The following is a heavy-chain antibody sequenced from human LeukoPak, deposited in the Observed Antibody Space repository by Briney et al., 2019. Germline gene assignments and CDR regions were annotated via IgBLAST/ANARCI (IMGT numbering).Heavy chain of an antibody. Sequence: PGGSLRLSCAASGFTFTSCGMHWVRQAPGKGLEWVAVITYDGSHKYYADSVKGRFTISRDNSKNTLYLQMNNLRPEDTAIYYCTKEVHYDDSDSYFYYMDVWGKGTTVTVSS. D-gene: IGHD3-22*01. CDR2: ITYDGSHK. CDR1: GFTFTSCG. CDR3: TKEVHYDDSDSYFYYMDV. J-gene: IGHJ6*03. V-gene: IGHV3-30*19.